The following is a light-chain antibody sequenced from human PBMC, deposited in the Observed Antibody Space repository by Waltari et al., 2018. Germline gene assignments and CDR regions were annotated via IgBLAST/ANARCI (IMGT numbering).Light chain of an antibody. CDR3: CSYAGSHTFVV. Sequence: QSALTQPASVSGSPGQSIPISCTGTSSDVGNYNLVSWYQQHPGKAPKLMIYEVSKRPSGVSNRFSGSKSGNTASLTISGLQAEDEADYYCCSYAGSHTFVVFGGGTKLTVL. J-gene: IGLJ2*01. V-gene: IGLV2-23*02. CDR2: EVS. CDR1: SSDVGNYNL.